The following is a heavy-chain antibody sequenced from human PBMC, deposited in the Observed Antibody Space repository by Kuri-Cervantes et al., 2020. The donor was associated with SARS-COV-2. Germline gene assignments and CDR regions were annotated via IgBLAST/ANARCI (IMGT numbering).Heavy chain of an antibody. D-gene: IGHD4-17*01. J-gene: IGHJ3*02. CDR1: GFLFSASA. CDR2: VRGKANNYAT. Sequence: GSLRLSCEVSGFLFSASAIHWVRQASGKGLEWVGRVRGKANNYATAYAASVKGRFTISRDDSKNMAYLQMNSLRAEDTAVYYCASGTVTTHAFDIWGQGTMVTVSS. CDR3: ASGTVTTHAFDI. V-gene: IGHV3-73*01.